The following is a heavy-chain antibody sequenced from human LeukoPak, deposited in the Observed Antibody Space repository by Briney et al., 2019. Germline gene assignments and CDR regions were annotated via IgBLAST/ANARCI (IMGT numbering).Heavy chain of an antibody. V-gene: IGHV4-4*07. CDR1: GSSISSYY. CDR2: IYISGST. Sequence: SETLSLTCTVSGSSISSYYWSWIRQPAGKGLEWIGRIYISGSTNYNPSLKSRVTISVDTSKSQFSLKLSSVTAADTAVYYCARGVGSYGSYFDYWGQGTLVTVSS. CDR3: ARGVGSYGSYFDY. J-gene: IGHJ4*02. D-gene: IGHD5-18*01.